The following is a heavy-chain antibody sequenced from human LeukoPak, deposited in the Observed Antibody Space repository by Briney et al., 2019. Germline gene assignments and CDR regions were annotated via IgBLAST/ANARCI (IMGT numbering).Heavy chain of an antibody. J-gene: IGHJ5*02. CDR1: GGSISRYY. Sequence: SETLSLTCTVSGGSISRYYWSWIRQPAGKGLEWIGRIYTSGSTNYNPSLKSRVTMSVDTSKNQFSLKLSSVTAADTAVYYCARAGVAAAAKGWFDPWGQGTLVTVSS. CDR2: IYTSGST. CDR3: ARAGVAAAAKGWFDP. V-gene: IGHV4-4*07. D-gene: IGHD6-13*01.